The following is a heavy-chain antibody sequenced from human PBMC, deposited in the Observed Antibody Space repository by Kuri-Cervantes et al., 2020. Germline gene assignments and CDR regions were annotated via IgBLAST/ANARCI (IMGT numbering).Heavy chain of an antibody. CDR1: RFTFSSYA. D-gene: IGHD3-10*01. CDR2: ISYDGSNK. V-gene: IGHV3-30*01. Sequence: LSLTCVASRFTFSSYAIYWVRQAPGKGLEWVAVISYDGSNKYYADSVKGRFTISRDNSKSTLYLQMNSLRPEDTAVYYCARERARFEIYTMDVWGQGTTVTVSS. CDR3: ARERARFEIYTMDV. J-gene: IGHJ6*02.